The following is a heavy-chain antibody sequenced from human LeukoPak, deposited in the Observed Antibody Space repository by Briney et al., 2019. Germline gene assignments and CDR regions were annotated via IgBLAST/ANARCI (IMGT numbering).Heavy chain of an antibody. D-gene: IGHD4-17*01. Sequence: ASVKVSCKASGYPFTSYGISWVRQAPGQGLEWVGWISAYNGDTNYAQKFQGRVTMTTDTSTNTAYMDLRRLRSDDTAVYYCAREDYEADYWGQGTLVTVSS. CDR1: GYPFTSYG. CDR3: AREDYEADY. CDR2: ISAYNGDT. J-gene: IGHJ4*02. V-gene: IGHV1-18*01.